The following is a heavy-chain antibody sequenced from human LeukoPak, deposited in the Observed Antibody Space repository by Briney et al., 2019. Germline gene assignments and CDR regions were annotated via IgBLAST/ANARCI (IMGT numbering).Heavy chain of an antibody. V-gene: IGHV3-21*04. Sequence: GGSLRLSCAASGFTFSSYSMNWVRQAPGKGLEWVSSISSSSSYIYYADSVKGRFTFSRDNSKNTLYLQMNSLRAEDTAVYYCAKDSDYYGSGSSVDYWGQGTLVTVSS. CDR3: AKDSDYYGSGSSVDY. J-gene: IGHJ4*02. CDR2: ISSSSSYI. CDR1: GFTFSSYS. D-gene: IGHD3-10*01.